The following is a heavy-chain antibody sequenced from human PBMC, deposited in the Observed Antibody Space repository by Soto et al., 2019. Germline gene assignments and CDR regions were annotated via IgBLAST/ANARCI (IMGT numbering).Heavy chain of an antibody. CDR1: GFTFSESG. D-gene: IGHD3-16*01. CDR3: ASTRYGIGAGMDV. CDR2: ISYDGSQK. V-gene: IGHV3-30*03. Sequence: QVQLVESGGGVVQPGRSLRLSCEASGFTFSESGMHWVRQAPSKGLEWVTLISYDGSQKYYIDSVKGRFTISRDNSKNTLYLQMNRLIVEDTAVYYCASTRYGIGAGMDVWCQGTTVTVSS. J-gene: IGHJ6*02.